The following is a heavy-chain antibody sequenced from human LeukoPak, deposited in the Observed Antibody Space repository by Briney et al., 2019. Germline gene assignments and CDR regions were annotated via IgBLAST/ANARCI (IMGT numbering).Heavy chain of an antibody. CDR1: GFTFSNYA. V-gene: IGHV3-64D*09. Sequence: GGSLRLSCSASGFTFSNYAMHWVRQALGKGLEYVSDISSNGGITYYADSVKGRFTVSRDNSKNMLYLQMNSLRAEDTAVYYCVKDKYPVVVAATLDYWGQGILVTVSS. J-gene: IGHJ4*02. CDR2: ISSNGGIT. CDR3: VKDKYPVVVAATLDY. D-gene: IGHD2-15*01.